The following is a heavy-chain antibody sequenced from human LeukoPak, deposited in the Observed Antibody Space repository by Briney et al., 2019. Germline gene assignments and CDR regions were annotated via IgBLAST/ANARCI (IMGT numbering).Heavy chain of an antibody. CDR2: IYSGGST. J-gene: IGHJ4*02. CDR3: ARYDSGTGLLDY. Sequence: GGSLRLSCADSGFTLSRNFMSWVRQAPGKGLEWVSVIYSGGSTYYADSVKGRFTISRHNSNNTLFLQMNSLRAEDTAVYYCARYDSGTGLLDYWGQGTLVTVSS. V-gene: IGHV3-53*04. D-gene: IGHD3-10*01. CDR1: GFTLSRNF.